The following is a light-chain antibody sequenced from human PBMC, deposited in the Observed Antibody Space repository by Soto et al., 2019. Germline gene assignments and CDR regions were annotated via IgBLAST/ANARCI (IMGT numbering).Light chain of an antibody. CDR1: SSDVGSYNL. Sequence: QSALTQPASVSGSPGQSITISCTGTSSDVGSYNLVSWYQQHPGKAPKLMIYEGSKRPSGVSNRFSGSKPGNTASLTISGLQDEDEHDSYSCSYAGSSIYVLRPGTKV. V-gene: IGLV2-23*01. CDR3: CSYAGSSIYV. J-gene: IGLJ1*01. CDR2: EGS.